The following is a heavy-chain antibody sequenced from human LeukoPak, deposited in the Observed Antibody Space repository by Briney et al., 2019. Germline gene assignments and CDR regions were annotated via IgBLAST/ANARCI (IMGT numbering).Heavy chain of an antibody. D-gene: IGHD1-26*01. CDR3: HNSGSYPRYYYYGMDV. J-gene: IGHJ6*02. Sequence: SVKVSCKASGGTFSSYAISWVRQTPGQGLEWMGGIIPIFGTANYAQKFQGRVTITADESTSTAYMDLSSLRSEDTAVYYCHNSGSYPRYYYYGMDVWGQGTTVTVSS. CDR1: GGTFSSYA. V-gene: IGHV1-69*01. CDR2: IIPIFGTA.